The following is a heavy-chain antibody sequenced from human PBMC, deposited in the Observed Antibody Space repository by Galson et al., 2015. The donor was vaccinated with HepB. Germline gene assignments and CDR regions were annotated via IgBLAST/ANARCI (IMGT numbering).Heavy chain of an antibody. V-gene: IGHV4-30-4*01. J-gene: IGHJ1*01. D-gene: IGHD3-10*01. CDR2: IYYSGST. CDR1: GGSISSGGYY. Sequence: TLSLTCAVSGGSISSGGYYWSWIRQPPGKGLEWIGHIYYSGSTYYNPSLKSRVTISVDTSKNQFSLKLSSVTAADTAVYYCARVIGYYGSGSHIPEYFQHWGQGTLVTVSS. CDR3: ARVIGYYGSGSHIPEYFQH.